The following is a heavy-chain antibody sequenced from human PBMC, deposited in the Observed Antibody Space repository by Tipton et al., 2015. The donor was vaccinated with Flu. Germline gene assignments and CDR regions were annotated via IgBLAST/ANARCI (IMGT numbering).Heavy chain of an antibody. V-gene: IGHV1-8*01. D-gene: IGHD1-1*01. Sequence: QMQLVQSGAEVKKPGASVKVSCKASGYTFTSYDINWVRQATGQGLEWMGWMNPNSGNTGYAQKFQGRVTMTRNTSISTAYMELSSLGSEGPAVYYCAREVRDSWKGVWFDPWGQGTLVTVSS. CDR3: AREVRDSWKGVWFDP. J-gene: IGHJ5*02. CDR2: MNPNSGNT. CDR1: GYTFTSYD.